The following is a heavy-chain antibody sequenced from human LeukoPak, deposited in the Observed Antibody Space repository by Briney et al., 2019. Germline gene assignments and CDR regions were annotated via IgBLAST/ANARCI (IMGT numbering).Heavy chain of an antibody. CDR3: ARLRNCSGGTCYSVGFYFDY. CDR2: IYHSGST. Sequence: SETLSLTCVVSGYSISSGYYWGWIRQPPGKGLEWIGSIYHSGSTYYNPSLKSRVTISVDTSKNQFSLKLSSVTAADTAVYHCARLRNCSGGTCYSVGFYFDYWGRGALVTVSS. CDR1: GYSISSGYY. D-gene: IGHD2-15*01. J-gene: IGHJ4*02. V-gene: IGHV4-38-2*01.